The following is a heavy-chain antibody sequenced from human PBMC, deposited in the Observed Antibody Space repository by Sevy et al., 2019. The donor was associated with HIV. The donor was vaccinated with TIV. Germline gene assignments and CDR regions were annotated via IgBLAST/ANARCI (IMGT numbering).Heavy chain of an antibody. V-gene: IGHV3-30*03. J-gene: IGHJ4*02. CDR1: GFTFSSYG. D-gene: IGHD1-26*01. Sequence: GGSLRLSCAASGFTFSSYGMHWVRQAPGKGLEWVAVISYDGSNKYYAHSVKGRFTISRDNSKNTLYLQMNSLRAEDTAVYYCARQGEEGGFDYWGQGTLVTVSS. CDR3: ARQGEEGGFDY. CDR2: ISYDGSNK.